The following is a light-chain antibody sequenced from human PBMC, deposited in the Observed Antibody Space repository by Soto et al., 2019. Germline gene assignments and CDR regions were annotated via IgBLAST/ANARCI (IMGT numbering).Light chain of an antibody. Sequence: ERVMTQYPATLSVSPGEKATLSCRASQTVSNNLAWYQQKPGQAPRLLIYFASTRATGIPARFSGSGSGTEFTLTISTPHSEDFAVYYCQHYNEWPLTFGGGTKVETK. CDR3: QHYNEWPLT. V-gene: IGKV3-15*01. J-gene: IGKJ4*01. CDR2: FAS. CDR1: QTVSNN.